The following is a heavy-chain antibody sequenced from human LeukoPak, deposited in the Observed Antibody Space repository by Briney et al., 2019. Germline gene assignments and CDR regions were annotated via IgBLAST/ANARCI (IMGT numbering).Heavy chain of an antibody. V-gene: IGHV4-4*07. D-gene: IGHD3-10*01. CDR3: ARGEPHYGSGSYCNSKFDY. Sequence: SETLSLTCTVSGGSISSYYWSWIRQPAGKGLEWIGRIYTSGSTNYNPSLKSRVTISVDTSKNQFSLKLSSVTAADTAVYYCARGEPHYGSGSYCNSKFDYWGQGTLVTVSS. CDR2: IYTSGST. CDR1: GGSISSYY. J-gene: IGHJ4*02.